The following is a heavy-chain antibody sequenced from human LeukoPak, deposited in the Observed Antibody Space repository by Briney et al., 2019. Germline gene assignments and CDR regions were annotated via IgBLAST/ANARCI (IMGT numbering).Heavy chain of an antibody. CDR3: AKDSSSGYARGYFDY. D-gene: IGHD6-19*01. V-gene: IGHV3-30*18. CDR2: IVHDGSNK. J-gene: IGHJ4*02. Sequence: GGSLRLSCAAPGFTFSTYGMHWVRQAPGKGLEWVAVIVHDGSNKYYADSVKGRFTISRDNSKNTLYLQMNSLRAEDTAVYYCAKDSSSGYARGYFDYWGQGTLVTVSS. CDR1: GFTFSTYG.